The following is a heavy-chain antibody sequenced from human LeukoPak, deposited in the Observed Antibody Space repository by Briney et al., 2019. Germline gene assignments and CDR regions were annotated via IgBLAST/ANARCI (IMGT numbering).Heavy chain of an antibody. V-gene: IGHV3-21*01. Sequence: GGALRLSCAASGFTFSSYSMNWVRQAPGKGLEWVSSISSSSSYIYYADSVKGRFTISRDNAKNSLYLQMNSPRAEDTAVYYCARDLPPSVVVPYGWFDPWGQGTLVTVFS. D-gene: IGHD2-2*01. J-gene: IGHJ5*02. CDR2: ISSSSSYI. CDR3: ARDLPPSVVVPYGWFDP. CDR1: GFTFSSYS.